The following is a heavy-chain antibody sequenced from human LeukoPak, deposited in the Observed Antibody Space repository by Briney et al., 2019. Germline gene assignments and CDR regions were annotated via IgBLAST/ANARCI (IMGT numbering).Heavy chain of an antibody. CDR3: ARENRKGYGSKKYEKPFDP. J-gene: IGHJ5*02. CDR1: GYTFKSYA. V-gene: IGHV7-4-1*02. D-gene: IGHD4-23*01. Sequence: ASVKVSCKASGYTFKSYAMNWVRQAPGQGLECLGWINTNTGNPTYAQGFTGRFVFSLDTSVSTAYLQISSLKAEDTGVYYCARENRKGYGSKKYEKPFDPWGQGTLVTVSS. CDR2: INTNTGNP.